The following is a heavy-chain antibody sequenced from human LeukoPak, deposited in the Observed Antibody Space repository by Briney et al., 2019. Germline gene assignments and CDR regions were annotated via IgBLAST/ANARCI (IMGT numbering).Heavy chain of an antibody. V-gene: IGHV4-30-4*01. D-gene: IGHD3-16*02. Sequence: SETLSLTCTVSGGAISSGDYYWSWIRQPPGKGLEWIGYSYYSGNTYHNPSLKSRVTISMDTSKNQFSLKLNSMTAADTAVYYCATAPYEYIWGTYRTNWFDPWGQGTLVTVSS. CDR1: GGAISSGDYY. J-gene: IGHJ5*02. CDR3: ATAPYEYIWGTYRTNWFDP. CDR2: SYYSGNT.